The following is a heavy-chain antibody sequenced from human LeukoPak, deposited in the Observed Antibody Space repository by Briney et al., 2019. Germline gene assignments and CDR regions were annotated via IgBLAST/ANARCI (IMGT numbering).Heavy chain of an antibody. CDR2: ISAYNGNT. CDR3: AREMASYGRESYFDY. J-gene: IGHJ4*02. CDR1: GYTFTSYG. D-gene: IGHD5-18*01. V-gene: IGHV1-18*01. Sequence: GASVKVSCKASGYTFTSYGISWVRQAPGQGLEWLGWISAYNGNTNYAQKLQGRVTMTTDTSTSTAYMELRSLRSDDTAVYYCAREMASYGRESYFDYWGQRTLVTVSS.